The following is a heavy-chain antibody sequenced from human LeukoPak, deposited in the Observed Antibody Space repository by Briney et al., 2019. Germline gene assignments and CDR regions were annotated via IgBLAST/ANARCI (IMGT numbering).Heavy chain of an antibody. Sequence: GGSLRLSCAVSGFIFDTYGMLWVRQAPGKGLEWVAVIAYDGSNQYHADSVKGRFTISRDNSKNTLYLQMNSLRGEDTAVYYCAKEKAIGTINYGLDVWGQGTTVTVSS. CDR1: GFIFDTYG. CDR3: AKEKAIGTINYGLDV. V-gene: IGHV3-30*18. D-gene: IGHD1-1*01. CDR2: IAYDGSNQ. J-gene: IGHJ6*02.